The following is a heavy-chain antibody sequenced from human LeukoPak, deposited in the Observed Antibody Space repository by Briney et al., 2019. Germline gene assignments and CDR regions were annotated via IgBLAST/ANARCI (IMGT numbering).Heavy chain of an antibody. J-gene: IGHJ4*02. CDR2: IIPIFGTA. V-gene: IGHV1-69*13. CDR3: ARDYRRYYYDSSGYSPYYFDY. CDR1: GGTFISYA. Sequence: ASVKVSCKASGGTFISYAISWVRQAPGQGLEWMGGIIPIFGTANYAQKFQGRVTITADESASTAYMELSSLRSEDTAVYYCARDYRRYYYDSSGYSPYYFDYWGQGTLVTVSS. D-gene: IGHD3-22*01.